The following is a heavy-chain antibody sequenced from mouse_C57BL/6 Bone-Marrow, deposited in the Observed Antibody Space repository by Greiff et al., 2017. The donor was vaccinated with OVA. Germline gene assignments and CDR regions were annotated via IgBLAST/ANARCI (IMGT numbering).Heavy chain of an antibody. J-gene: IGHJ4*01. CDR2: INPGSGGT. CDR1: GYAFTNYL. Sequence: QVQLQQSGAELVRPGTSVKVSCKASGYAFTNYLIEWVKQRPGQGLEWIGVINPGSGGTNYNEKFKGKATLTADKSSSTAYMQLSSLTSEDSAVYFCARSIYYYGSSYFYYYAMDYWGQGTSVTVSS. CDR3: ARSIYYYGSSYFYYYAMDY. V-gene: IGHV1-54*01. D-gene: IGHD1-1*01.